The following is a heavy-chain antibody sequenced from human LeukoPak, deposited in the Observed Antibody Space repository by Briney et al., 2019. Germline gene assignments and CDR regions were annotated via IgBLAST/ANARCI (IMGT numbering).Heavy chain of an antibody. Sequence: GASVKVSCKASGYTFTSYDINWVRQATGQGLEWMGWMNPNSGNTGYAQKFQGRVTTTRNTSISTAYMELSSLRSEDTAVYYCARGYSSGWYYYYYMDVWGKGTTVTISS. J-gene: IGHJ6*03. V-gene: IGHV1-8*01. CDR1: GYTFTSYD. D-gene: IGHD6-19*01. CDR3: ARGYSSGWYYYYYMDV. CDR2: MNPNSGNT.